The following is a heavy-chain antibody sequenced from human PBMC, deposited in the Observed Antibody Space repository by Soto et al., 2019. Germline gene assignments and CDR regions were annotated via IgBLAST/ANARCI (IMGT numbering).Heavy chain of an antibody. J-gene: IGHJ5*02. V-gene: IGHV1-18*01. CDR3: ARVVPGAEAWFGP. CDR2: ISLYSDGT. CDR1: GYTFSNYG. Sequence: ASVKVSCKTSGYTFSNYGITWVRQAPGQPLEGLGWISLYSDGTSYAQKFRGRVSMTTDTSTTTAYMELRSLRSDDTAVYYCARVVPGAEAWFGPWGQGTLVTV.